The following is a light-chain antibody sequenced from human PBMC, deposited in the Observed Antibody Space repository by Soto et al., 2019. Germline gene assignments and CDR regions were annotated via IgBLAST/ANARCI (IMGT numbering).Light chain of an antibody. V-gene: IGKV1-5*03. CDR3: QQYNNYGT. J-gene: IGKJ1*01. CDR2: KAS. CDR1: QSISSW. Sequence: DIQMTQSPSTLSASVGDRVTITCRASQSISSWLAWYQQKPGKAPKLLIYKASSLESGVPSRFSGSGSGTEFTLTISSLQPDDFAIYYCQQYNNYGTFGQGTKVEIK.